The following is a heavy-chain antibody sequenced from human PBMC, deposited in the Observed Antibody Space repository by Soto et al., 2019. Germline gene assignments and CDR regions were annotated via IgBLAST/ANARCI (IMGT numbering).Heavy chain of an antibody. CDR1: GGSVSSGSYY. J-gene: IGHJ3*02. Sequence: SETLSLTCTVSGGSVSSGSYYWSWIRQPPGKGLEWIGYIYYSGSTNYNSSLKSRVTISVDTSKNQFSLKLTSVTAADTAVYYCARDRGYYDSSSYLKAFDIWGQGTMVTVSS. CDR2: IYYSGST. D-gene: IGHD3-22*01. CDR3: ARDRGYYDSSSYLKAFDI. V-gene: IGHV4-61*01.